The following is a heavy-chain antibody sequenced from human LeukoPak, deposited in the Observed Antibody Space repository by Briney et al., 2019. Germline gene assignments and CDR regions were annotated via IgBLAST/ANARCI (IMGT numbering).Heavy chain of an antibody. J-gene: IGHJ4*02. CDR1: GFTFSSYA. V-gene: IGHV3-23*01. D-gene: IGHD3-10*01. Sequence: PGGSLRLSCAASGFTFSSYAMSWVRQATGKGLEWVSAISGSGGSTYYADSVKGRFTISRDNSKNTLYLQMNSLRAEDTAVYYCAKDGPGIGELNCYFDYWGQGTLVTVSS. CDR2: ISGSGGST. CDR3: AKDGPGIGELNCYFDY.